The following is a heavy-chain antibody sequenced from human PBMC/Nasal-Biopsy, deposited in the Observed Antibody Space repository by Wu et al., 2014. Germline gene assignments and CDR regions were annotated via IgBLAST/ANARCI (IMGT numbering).Heavy chain of an antibody. J-gene: IGHJ3*02. Sequence: YPLTDVSMYWVRQAPGKGLEWMGGYDPEGGQTTYAQKFQGRVTMTEDTSTDTAYMDLSSLRSEDTAVYYCAKCADSYGNDALDMWGHGTLVTVSS. CDR1: YPLTDVS. CDR3: AKCADSYGNDALDM. V-gene: IGHV1-24*01. D-gene: IGHD5-18*01. CDR2: YDPEGGQT.